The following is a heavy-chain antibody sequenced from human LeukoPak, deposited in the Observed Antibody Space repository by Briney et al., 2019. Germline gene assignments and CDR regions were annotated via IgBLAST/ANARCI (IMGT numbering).Heavy chain of an antibody. CDR3: ATGSGRYGMDV. CDR2: IYYSGST. V-gene: IGHV4-59*01. Sequence: PSETLSPTCTVSGGSISSYYWSWIRQPPGKGLEWIGYIYYSGSTNYNPSLKSRVTISVDASKNQFSLKLSSVTAADTAVYYCATGSGRYGMDVWGQGTTVTVS. CDR1: GGSISSYY. J-gene: IGHJ6*02. D-gene: IGHD2-15*01.